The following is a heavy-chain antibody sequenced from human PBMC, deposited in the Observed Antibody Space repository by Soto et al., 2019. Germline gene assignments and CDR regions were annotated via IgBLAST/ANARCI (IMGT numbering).Heavy chain of an antibody. CDR1: RFTLSNYG. CDR2: IWYDGSNK. V-gene: IGHV3-33*01. Sequence: PGGSLRLSCAASRFTLSNYGMHWVRQAPGKGLEWVAVIWYDGSNKYYADSVKGRFTISRDNSKNTLYLQMNSLRAEDTAVYYCARDDIPGRAVAIYGMDVWGQGTTVTVSS. J-gene: IGHJ6*01. D-gene: IGHD6-19*01. CDR3: ARDDIPGRAVAIYGMDV.